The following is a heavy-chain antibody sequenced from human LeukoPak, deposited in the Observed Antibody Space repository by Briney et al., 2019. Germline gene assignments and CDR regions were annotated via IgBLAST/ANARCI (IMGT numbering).Heavy chain of an antibody. CDR2: INHSGST. Sequence: SETLSLTCAVYGGSFSGYYWSWIRQPPGKGLEWIGEINHSGSTNYNPSLKSRVTISVDTSKNQFSPKLSSVTAADTAVYYCARLPHYYGMDVWGKGTTVTVSS. CDR1: GGSFSGYY. CDR3: ARLPHYYGMDV. J-gene: IGHJ6*04. V-gene: IGHV4-34*01.